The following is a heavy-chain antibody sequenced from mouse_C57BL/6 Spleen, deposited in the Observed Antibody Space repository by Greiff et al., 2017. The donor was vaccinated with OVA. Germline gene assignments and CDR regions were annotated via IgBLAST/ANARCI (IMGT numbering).Heavy chain of an antibody. CDR3: ARGEYDYDGPEGDY. J-gene: IGHJ4*01. V-gene: IGHV1-80*01. CDR1: GYAFSSYW. Sequence: QVQLQQSGAELVKPGASVKISCKASGYAFSSYWMNWVKQRPGKGLEWIGQIYPGDGDTNYNGKFKGKATLTADKSSSTAYMQLSSLTSEDSAVYFCARGEYDYDGPEGDYWGQGTSVTVSS. CDR2: IYPGDGDT. D-gene: IGHD2-4*01.